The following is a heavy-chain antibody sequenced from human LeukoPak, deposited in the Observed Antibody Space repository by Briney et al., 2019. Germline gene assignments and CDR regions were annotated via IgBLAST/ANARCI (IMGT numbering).Heavy chain of an antibody. CDR3: ARGGSYYSDY. CDR1: GYTFTGYY. D-gene: IGHD1-26*01. Sequence: ASVKVSCKAFGYTFTGYYMHWVRQAPGQGLEWMGWINPNSGGTNYALKFQGWVTMTRDTSISTAYMELSRLRSDDTAVYYCARGGSYYSDYWGQGTLVTVSS. J-gene: IGHJ4*02. CDR2: INPNSGGT. V-gene: IGHV1-2*04.